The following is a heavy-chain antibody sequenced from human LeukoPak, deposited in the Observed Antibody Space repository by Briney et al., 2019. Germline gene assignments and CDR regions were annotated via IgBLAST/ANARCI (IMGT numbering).Heavy chain of an antibody. CDR3: ARDKYQLLYLSGYYYYMDV. CDR2: INPNSGGT. CDR1: GYTFTGYY. D-gene: IGHD2-2*02. J-gene: IGHJ6*03. V-gene: IGHV1-2*02. Sequence: ASVKVSCKASGYTFTGYYMHWVRQAPGQGLEWMGWINPNSGGTNYAQKFQGRVTMTRDTSISTAYMELSRLRSDDTAVCYCARDKYQLLYLSGYYYYMDVWGKGTTVTVSS.